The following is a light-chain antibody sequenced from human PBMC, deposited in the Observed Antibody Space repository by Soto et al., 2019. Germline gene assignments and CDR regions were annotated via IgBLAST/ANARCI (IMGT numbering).Light chain of an antibody. CDR1: TGAVTSGHY. Sequence: QAVVTQEPSVTVSPGGTVTLTCGSSTGAVTSGHYPHWFQQKPGQAPRTLIYDTSNRHSWTPARFSGSLLGGKAALTLSDAQPEDEADYYCLLIYVGVGEVFGAGTKLTVL. CDR3: LLIYVGVGEV. V-gene: IGLV7-46*01. CDR2: DTS. J-gene: IGLJ1*01.